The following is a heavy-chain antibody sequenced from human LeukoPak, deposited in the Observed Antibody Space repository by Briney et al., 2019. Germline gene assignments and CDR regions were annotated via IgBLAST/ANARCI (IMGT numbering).Heavy chain of an antibody. D-gene: IGHD5-18*01. Sequence: SVKVSCKASGYTFTSYDINWVRQAPGQGLEWMGGIIPIFGTANYAQKFQGRVTITADESTSTAYMELSSLRSEDTAVYYCARYDSYGYYWGQGTLVTVSS. V-gene: IGHV1-69*13. J-gene: IGHJ4*02. CDR3: ARYDSYGYY. CDR1: GYTFTSYD. CDR2: IIPIFGTA.